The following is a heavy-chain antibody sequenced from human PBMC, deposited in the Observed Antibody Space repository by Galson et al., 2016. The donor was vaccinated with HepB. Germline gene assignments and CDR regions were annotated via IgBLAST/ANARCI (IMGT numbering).Heavy chain of an antibody. J-gene: IGHJ4*02. Sequence: SLRLSCAASGFTFSTYSMNWVRQAPGKGLEWVSYISSSSSTIYYADSVKGRFTISRDNAKNSLYLQMNSLRAEDTAVYYCAREYSSSSRKAVDYWGQGTLVTVSS. CDR2: ISSSSSTI. CDR1: GFTFSTYS. V-gene: IGHV3-48*01. CDR3: AREYSSSSRKAVDY. D-gene: IGHD6-6*01.